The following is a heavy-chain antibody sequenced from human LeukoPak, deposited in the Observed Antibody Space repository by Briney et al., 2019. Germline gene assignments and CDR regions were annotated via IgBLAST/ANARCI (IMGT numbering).Heavy chain of an antibody. CDR3: ARLYSNYDWFDP. CDR2: IDYAGRT. J-gene: IGHJ5*02. V-gene: IGHV4-59*01. Sequence: PSETLSLTCTVSGGSISRDYWSWIRQPPGKGLEWIGYIDYAGRTNYNPSLKSRVTISVDTSKNQFSLRLNSVTPADTAIYYCARLYSNYDWFDPWGLGTLVTVSS. D-gene: IGHD4-11*01. CDR1: GGSISRDY.